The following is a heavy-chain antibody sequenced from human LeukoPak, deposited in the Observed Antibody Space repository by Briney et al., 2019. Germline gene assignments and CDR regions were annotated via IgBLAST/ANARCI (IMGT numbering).Heavy chain of an antibody. Sequence: GVLRLSCEASGFTFSSYGMSWVRQAPGKGLEWVSIISGSGGSTYYADSVKGRFTISRDNAKNSLYLQMNSLRAEDTAVYYCAELGITMIGGVWGKGTTVTISS. CDR2: ISGSGGST. CDR1: GFTFSSYG. D-gene: IGHD3-10*02. CDR3: AELGITMIGGV. J-gene: IGHJ6*04. V-gene: IGHV3-23*01.